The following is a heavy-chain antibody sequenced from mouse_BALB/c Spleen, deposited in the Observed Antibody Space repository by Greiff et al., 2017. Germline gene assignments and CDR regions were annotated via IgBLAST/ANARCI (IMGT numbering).Heavy chain of an antibody. V-gene: IGHV1-15*01. J-gene: IGHJ2*01. CDR1: GYTFTDYE. D-gene: IGHD4-1*01. CDR2: IDPETGGT. CDR3: TRSNWAYFDY. Sequence: QVQLQQSGAELVRPGASVTLSCKASGYTFTDYEMHWVKQTPVHGLEWIGAIDPETGGTAYNQKFKGKATLTADKSSSTAYMELRSLTSEDSAVYYCTRSNWAYFDYWGQGTTLTVSS.